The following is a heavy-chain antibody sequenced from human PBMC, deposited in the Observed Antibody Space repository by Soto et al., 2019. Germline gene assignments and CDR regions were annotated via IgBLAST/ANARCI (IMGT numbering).Heavy chain of an antibody. D-gene: IGHD6-19*01. CDR3: ARDVTAFSGGHSGVLLGGTEGAGFDP. Sequence: EVQLVESGGGVVRPGGSLRLSCAASGFNFDDYDMTWVRQAPGKGLEWVCGFQWNGCEARCAESVKGRLPISRENATNYRSPQVGSVTADDTAFYHCARDVTAFSGGHSGVLLGGTEGAGFDPWGQGTLVTVSS. CDR1: GFNFDDYD. J-gene: IGHJ5*02. V-gene: IGHV3-20*01. CDR2: FQWNGCEA.